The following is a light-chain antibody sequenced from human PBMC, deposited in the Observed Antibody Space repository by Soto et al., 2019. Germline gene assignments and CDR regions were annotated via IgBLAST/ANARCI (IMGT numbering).Light chain of an antibody. J-gene: IGKJ4*01. CDR2: DAS. CDR3: QQYDNLPPLT. V-gene: IGKV1-33*01. CDR1: QDISNY. Sequence: DIQRTQSPSSLSASVRDRVTITCQASQDISNYLNWYQQKPGKAPKLLIYDASNLETGVPSRFSGSGSGTDFTFTISSLQPEDIATYYCQQYDNLPPLTFGGGTKVEIK.